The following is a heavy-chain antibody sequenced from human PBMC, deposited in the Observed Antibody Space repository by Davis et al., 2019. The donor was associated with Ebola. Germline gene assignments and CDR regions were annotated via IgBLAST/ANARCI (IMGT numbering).Heavy chain of an antibody. CDR2: INPNSGGT. J-gene: IGHJ4*02. Sequence: ASVKVSCKASGYTFTGYYMHWVRQAPGQGLEWMGWINPNSGGTNYAQKFQGRVTMTRDTSISTAYMELSRLRSDDTAVYYCARSPSSIAAGFDYWGQGTLVTVSS. CDR1: GYTFTGYY. CDR3: ARSPSSIAAGFDY. D-gene: IGHD6-6*01. V-gene: IGHV1-2*02.